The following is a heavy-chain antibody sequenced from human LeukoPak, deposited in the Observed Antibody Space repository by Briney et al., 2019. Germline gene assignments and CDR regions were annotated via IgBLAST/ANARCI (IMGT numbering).Heavy chain of an antibody. CDR3: ASTGELWFGELLLV. CDR1: GYTFTRYD. V-gene: IGHV1-8*01. Sequence: ASVKVSCKASGYTFTRYDINWVRQATGQGLERMRWMNPNSGNTGYAQKFQGRVTMTRNTSINTAYMELSSLRSEDTAVYYCASTGELWFGELLLVWGQGTTVTVSS. J-gene: IGHJ6*02. CDR2: MNPNSGNT. D-gene: IGHD3-10*01.